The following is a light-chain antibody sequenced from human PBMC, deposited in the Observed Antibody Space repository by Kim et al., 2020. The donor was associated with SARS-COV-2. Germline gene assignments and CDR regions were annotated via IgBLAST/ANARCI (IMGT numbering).Light chain of an antibody. CDR1: QSVSSQ. V-gene: IGKV3-11*01. CDR3: QQRYSWPVT. CDR2: DVS. J-gene: IGKJ1*01. Sequence: WSPGDRATLSCRASQSVSSQLAWYQQTPGQAPRLLMYDVSNRATGIPDRFSGSGSGTDFTLTISSLEPEDFALYYCQQRYSWPVTFGQGTKVDIK.